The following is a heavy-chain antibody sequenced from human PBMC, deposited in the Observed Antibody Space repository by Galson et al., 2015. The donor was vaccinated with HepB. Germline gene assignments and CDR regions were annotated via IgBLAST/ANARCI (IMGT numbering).Heavy chain of an antibody. D-gene: IGHD4-23*01. J-gene: IGHJ4*02. CDR1: GYTFSSYG. CDR2: ISAYNGIT. V-gene: IGHV1-18*01. CDR3: ARVVRAGASYFDY. Sequence: QSGAEVKKPGESLRISCKASGYTFSSYGISWVRQAPGQGLEWMGWISAYNGITNYEQKFQGRVTMTTDTSASTAYMELRSLRSDDTAVYYCARVVRAGASYFDYWGQGTLVTVSS.